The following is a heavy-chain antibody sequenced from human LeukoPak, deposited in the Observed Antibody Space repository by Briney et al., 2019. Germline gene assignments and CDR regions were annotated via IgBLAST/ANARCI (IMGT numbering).Heavy chain of an antibody. CDR3: ARVAVTGIGVDY. D-gene: IGHD6-19*01. Sequence: GGSLRRSCAASGFTFSDYYMSWIRQAPGKGLEWVSYISSSGRTIYYADSVKGRITISRDNAKNSLNLQTNSLRAEDTAVYYCARVAVTGIGVDYWGQGTLVTVSS. V-gene: IGHV3-11*04. CDR2: ISSSGRTI. J-gene: IGHJ4*02. CDR1: GFTFSDYY.